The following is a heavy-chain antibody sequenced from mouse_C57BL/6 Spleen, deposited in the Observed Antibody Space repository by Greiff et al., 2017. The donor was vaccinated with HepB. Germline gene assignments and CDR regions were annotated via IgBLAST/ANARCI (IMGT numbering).Heavy chain of an antibody. V-gene: IGHV1-52*01. Sequence: QVHVKQPGAELVRPGSSVKLSCKASGYTFTSYWMHWVKQRPIQGLEWIGNIDPSDSETHYNQKFKDKATLTVEKSSSTAYMQLSSLTSEDSAVYYCARSESYYGSSYGYFDVWGTGTTVTVSS. CDR2: IDPSDSET. J-gene: IGHJ1*03. D-gene: IGHD1-1*01. CDR3: ARSESYYGSSYGYFDV. CDR1: GYTFTSYW.